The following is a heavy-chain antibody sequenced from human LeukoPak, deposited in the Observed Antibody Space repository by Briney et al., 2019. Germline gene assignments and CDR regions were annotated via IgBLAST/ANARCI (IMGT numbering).Heavy chain of an antibody. D-gene: IGHD5-12*01. Sequence: SQTLSLTCAISGDSVSSNNAAWHWIRQSPSRGLEWLGRTYYRSKWYYDYAVSLKGRVTINPDTSKNHFSLQLSSVAPADTAVYFCAREDRLSFGIWGQGTMVTVSS. CDR2: TYYRSKWYY. CDR1: GDSVSSNNAA. J-gene: IGHJ3*02. CDR3: AREDRLSFGI. V-gene: IGHV6-1*01.